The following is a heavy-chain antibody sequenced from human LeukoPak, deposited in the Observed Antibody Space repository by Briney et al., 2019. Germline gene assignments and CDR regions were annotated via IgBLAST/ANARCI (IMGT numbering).Heavy chain of an antibody. D-gene: IGHD3-22*01. CDR3: ARGIDSSGSFDY. J-gene: IGHJ4*02. CDR2: IYYSGST. CDR1: GGSISSYY. V-gene: IGHV4-59*01. Sequence: SETLSLTCTVSGGSISSYYWSWIRQPPGKGLEWIGYIYYSGSTNYNPSLKSRVTISVDTSKNQFSLKLSSVTAADTAVYYCARGIDSSGSFDYWGQGTLVTVSS.